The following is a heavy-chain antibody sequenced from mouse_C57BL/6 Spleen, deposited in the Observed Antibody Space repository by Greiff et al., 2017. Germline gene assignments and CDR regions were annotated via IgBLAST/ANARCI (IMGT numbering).Heavy chain of an antibody. CDR3: ARDGRLDY. CDR1: GFTFSSYA. CDR2: ISDGGSYT. Sequence: EVKLVESGGGLVKPGGSLKLSCAASGFTFSSYAMSWVRQTPEKRLEWVATISDGGSYTYYPDNVKGRFTISRDNAKNNLYLQMSHLKSEDTAMYYCARDGRLDYWGQGTTLTVS. J-gene: IGHJ2*01. D-gene: IGHD4-1*01. V-gene: IGHV5-4*01.